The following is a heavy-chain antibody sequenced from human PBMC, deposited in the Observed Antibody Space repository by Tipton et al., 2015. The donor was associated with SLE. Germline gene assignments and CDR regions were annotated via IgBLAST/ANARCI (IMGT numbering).Heavy chain of an antibody. J-gene: IGHJ5*02. CDR1: GGSISTYY. D-gene: IGHD3-16*01. Sequence: TLSLTCTVSGGSISTYYWSWIRQPPGKGLEWIGYIYYSGSTNYNPSLKSRVTITVDTSKNQFSLKLTSVTAADTAVYYCARGRGGRPYALGWFDPWGQGTLVTVSS. CDR3: ARGRGGRPYALGWFDP. V-gene: IGHV4-59*08. CDR2: IYYSGST.